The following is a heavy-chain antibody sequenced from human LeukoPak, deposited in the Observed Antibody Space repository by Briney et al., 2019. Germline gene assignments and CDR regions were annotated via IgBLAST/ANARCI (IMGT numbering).Heavy chain of an antibody. J-gene: IGHJ3*02. Sequence: GGSLRLSCAASGFIVSSNYMTWVRQAPGKGLEWVSVIYSDGSTFYADSVKGRFTISRDNSKNTLYLQMNNLRAEDTAVYYCARVQDAFDIWGQGTMVSVSS. CDR3: ARVQDAFDI. CDR1: GFIVSSNY. V-gene: IGHV3-53*05. CDR2: IYSDGST.